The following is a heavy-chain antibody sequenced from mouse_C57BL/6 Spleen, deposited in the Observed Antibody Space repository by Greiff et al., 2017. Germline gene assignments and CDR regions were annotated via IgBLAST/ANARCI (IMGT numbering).Heavy chain of an antibody. D-gene: IGHD2-4*01. CDR2: IYPGSGNT. V-gene: IGHV1-76*01. J-gene: IGHJ2*01. CDR3: ARGLRERNYFDY. Sequence: QVQLKQSGAELVRPGASVKLSCKASGYTFTDYYINWVKQRPGQGLEWIARIYPGSGNTYYNEKFKGKATLTAEKSSSTAYMQLSSLTSEDSAVYCCARGLRERNYFDYWGQGTTLTVSS. CDR1: GYTFTDYY.